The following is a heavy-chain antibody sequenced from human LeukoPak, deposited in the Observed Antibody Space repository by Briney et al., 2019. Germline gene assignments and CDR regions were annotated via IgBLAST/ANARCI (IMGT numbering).Heavy chain of an antibody. Sequence: GGSLRLSCAASGFTFSRYWMSWVRQAPGKGLEWVANIKQDGSEKNNVDSVKGRFTISRDNAKNSLYPQMNSLRAEDTAVYYCASLVRGVPPFDYWGQGTLVTVSS. J-gene: IGHJ4*02. CDR1: GFTFSRYW. D-gene: IGHD3-10*01. V-gene: IGHV3-7*01. CDR3: ASLVRGVPPFDY. CDR2: IKQDGSEK.